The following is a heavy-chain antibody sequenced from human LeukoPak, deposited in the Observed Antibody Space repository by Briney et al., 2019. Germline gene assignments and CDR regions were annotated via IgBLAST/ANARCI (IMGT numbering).Heavy chain of an antibody. D-gene: IGHD1-1*01. CDR3: ANYMAGTMVDF. Sequence: ASETLSLTCTVSGGSISSSSDYWGWIRQPPGKGLEWIGSIYYSGSTDYNPSLKGRVTISVNTSKTQFSLNVTSVPAADTAVYYCANYMAGTMVDFWGQGTLVAVSS. V-gene: IGHV4-39*01. CDR2: IYYSGST. J-gene: IGHJ4*02. CDR1: GGSISSSSDY.